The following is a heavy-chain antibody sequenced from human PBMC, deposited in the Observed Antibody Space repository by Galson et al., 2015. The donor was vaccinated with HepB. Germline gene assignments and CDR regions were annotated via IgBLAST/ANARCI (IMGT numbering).Heavy chain of an antibody. J-gene: IGHJ6*02. V-gene: IGHV1-46*01. Sequence: VKVSCKASGYSFINYYVHWVRQAPGQGLEWKGIINPSGGSTNYAQKFQGRVTMTRDTSASTVYMELSSVRFEDTAVYYCARDPRGRHSGYDYGMDVWGQGTTVTVSS. CDR2: INPSGGST. D-gene: IGHD1-26*01. CDR1: GYSFINYY. CDR3: ARDPRGRHSGYDYGMDV.